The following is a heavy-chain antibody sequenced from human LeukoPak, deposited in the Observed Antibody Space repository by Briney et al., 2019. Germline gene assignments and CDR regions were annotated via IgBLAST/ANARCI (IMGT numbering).Heavy chain of an antibody. V-gene: IGHV4-39*07. J-gene: IGHJ4*02. CDR1: GGSISSSSYY. CDR2: IYYSGST. Sequence: PSETLSLTCTVSGGSISSSSYYWGWIRQPPGKGLEWIGSIYYSGSTYYNPSLKSRVTISVDTSKNQFSLKLSSVTAADTAVYYCARVGPSSGWYLDYWGQGTLVTVSS. D-gene: IGHD6-19*01. CDR3: ARVGPSSGWYLDY.